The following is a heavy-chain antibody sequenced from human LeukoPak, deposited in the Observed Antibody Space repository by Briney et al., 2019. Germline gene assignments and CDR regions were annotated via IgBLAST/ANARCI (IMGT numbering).Heavy chain of an antibody. Sequence: GGSLRLSCAASGFTFSSYSMNWVRQAPGKGLEWVSGINWNGGSTGYADSVKGRFTISRDNAKNSLYLQMNSLRAEDTALYYCAREACSSTSCYYYYYYGMDVWGQGTTVTVSS. CDR1: GFTFSSYS. V-gene: IGHV3-20*04. D-gene: IGHD2-2*01. CDR2: INWNGGST. J-gene: IGHJ6*02. CDR3: AREACSSTSCYYYYYYGMDV.